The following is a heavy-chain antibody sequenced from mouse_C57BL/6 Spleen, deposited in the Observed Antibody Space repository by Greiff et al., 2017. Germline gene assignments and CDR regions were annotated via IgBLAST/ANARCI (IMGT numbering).Heavy chain of an antibody. J-gene: IGHJ2*01. D-gene: IGHD1-2*01. Sequence: EVKLMESGGGLVKPGGSLKLSCAASGFTFSSYAMSWVRQTPEKRLEWVATISDGGSYTYYPDNVKGRFTISRDNAKNNLYLQMSHLKSEDTAMYYCARDPLLRYFDYWGQGTTLTVSS. CDR1: GFTFSSYA. CDR2: ISDGGSYT. CDR3: ARDPLLRYFDY. V-gene: IGHV5-4*01.